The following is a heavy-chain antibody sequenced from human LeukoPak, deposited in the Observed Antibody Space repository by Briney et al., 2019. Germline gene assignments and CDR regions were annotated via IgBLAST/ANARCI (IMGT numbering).Heavy chain of an antibody. D-gene: IGHD3-22*01. J-gene: IGHJ4*02. CDR1: GFTVSSNY. CDR2: IYSGGST. V-gene: IGHV3-53*01. Sequence: PGGSLRLSCAASGFTVSSNYMSWVRQAPGKGLGWVSVIYSGGSTYYADSVKGRFTISRDNSKNTLYLQMNSLRAEDTAVYYCATGGHYYDSSGIDYWGQGTLVTVSS. CDR3: ATGGHYYDSSGIDY.